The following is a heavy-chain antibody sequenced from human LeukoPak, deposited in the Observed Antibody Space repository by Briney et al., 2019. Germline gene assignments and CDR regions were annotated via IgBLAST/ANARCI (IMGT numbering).Heavy chain of an antibody. Sequence: SETLSLTCTVSGGSISSYYWSWIRQPPGKGLEWIGYIYYSGSTNYNPSLKSRVTISVDTSKNQFSLKLSSVTAADTAVYYCARATCSSTSCWGLLFDYWGQGTLVTVSS. CDR3: ARATCSSTSCWGLLFDY. V-gene: IGHV4-59*01. D-gene: IGHD2-2*01. CDR1: GGSISSYY. CDR2: IYYSGST. J-gene: IGHJ4*02.